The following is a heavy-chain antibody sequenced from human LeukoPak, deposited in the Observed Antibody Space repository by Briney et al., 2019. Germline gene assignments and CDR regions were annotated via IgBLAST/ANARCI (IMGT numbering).Heavy chain of an antibody. CDR2: MNPNSGNT. CDR3: ARGVPNSEYCSGGSCYSFVAFDI. Sequence: GALVKVSCKASGYTFTSYDINWVRQATGQGLEWMGWMNPNSGNTGYAQKFQGRVTMTRNTSISTAYMELSSLRSEDTAVYYCARGVPNSEYCSGGSCYSFVAFDIWGQGTMVTVSS. CDR1: GYTFTSYD. D-gene: IGHD2-15*01. J-gene: IGHJ3*02. V-gene: IGHV1-8*01.